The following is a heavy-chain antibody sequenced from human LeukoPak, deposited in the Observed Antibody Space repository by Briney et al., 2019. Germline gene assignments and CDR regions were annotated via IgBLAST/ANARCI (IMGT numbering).Heavy chain of an antibody. V-gene: IGHV3-21*01. CDR2: ISTSSDNM. CDR1: GFTFTTYS. J-gene: IGHJ4*02. CDR3: ARFDYADYLAFDY. D-gene: IGHD4-17*01. Sequence: PGGSLRLSCAASGFTFTTYSMTWVRQAPGKGLEWVSSISTSSDNMNYADSVKGRFTISRDNAKNSLYLQMNSLRAEDTAVYYCARFDYADYLAFDYWGQGTLVTVSS.